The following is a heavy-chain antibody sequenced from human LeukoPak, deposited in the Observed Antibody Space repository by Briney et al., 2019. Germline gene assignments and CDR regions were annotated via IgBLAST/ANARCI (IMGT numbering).Heavy chain of an antibody. CDR1: GYNFTPYW. Sequence: GESLKISCKGSGYNFTPYWIVWVRQMPGKGLEWMGMTFPGHSYTIYSPSFQGQVTMSVDKSITTAYLQWIRLKASDTAMYYCYRHFHPAKTTGGYFDVWGRGTLVTVTA. V-gene: IGHV5-51*01. CDR2: TFPGHSYT. CDR3: YRHFHPAKTTGGYFDV. J-gene: IGHJ2*01. D-gene: IGHD4-17*01.